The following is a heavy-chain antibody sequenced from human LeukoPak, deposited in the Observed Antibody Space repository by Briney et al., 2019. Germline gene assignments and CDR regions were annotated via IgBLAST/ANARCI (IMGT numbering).Heavy chain of an antibody. D-gene: IGHD1-26*01. CDR1: GFTFDDYG. CDR3: ARDRSYGAFDY. V-gene: IGHV3-20*04. J-gene: IGHJ4*02. Sequence: GGSLRLSCAASGFTFDDYGMNWVRKAPGKGLEWVSGFCWNSGRTHYADSVKGRFTISRDNAKNSLYLHMNSLRAEDTALYSCARDRSYGAFDYWGQGTLVTVSS. CDR2: FCWNSGRT.